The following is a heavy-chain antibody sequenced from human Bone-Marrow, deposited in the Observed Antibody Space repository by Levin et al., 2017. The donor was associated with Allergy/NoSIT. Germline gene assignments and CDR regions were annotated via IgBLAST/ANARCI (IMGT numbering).Heavy chain of an antibody. J-gene: IGHJ3*02. CDR1: GFTFNMYW. CDR2: INSDASST. V-gene: IGHV3-74*01. D-gene: IGHD3-22*01. CDR3: ARVGRYDTNNFYRWWGAFDI. Sequence: GGSLRLSCAASGFTFNMYWMHWVRQVPGKGLVWVSRINSDASSTSYADSVKGRFSISRNNAKNTVYLQMNSLRAEDTAVYYCARVGRYDTNNFYRWWGAFDIWGQGTKVTVSS.